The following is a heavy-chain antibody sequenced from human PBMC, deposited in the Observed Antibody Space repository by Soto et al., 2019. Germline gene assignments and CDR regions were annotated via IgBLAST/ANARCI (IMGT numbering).Heavy chain of an antibody. CDR2: IYYSGST. CDR3: ARGGGQQLVMWAFDI. J-gene: IGHJ3*02. Sequence: QVQLQESGPGLVKPSETLSLTCTVSGGSISSYYWSWIRQPPGKGLEWIGYIYYSGSTNYNPSLKSRVTISVDTSKNQFSLKLCSVTAADTAVYYCARGGGQQLVMWAFDICGQGTMVTVSS. D-gene: IGHD6-13*01. V-gene: IGHV4-59*01. CDR1: GGSISSYY.